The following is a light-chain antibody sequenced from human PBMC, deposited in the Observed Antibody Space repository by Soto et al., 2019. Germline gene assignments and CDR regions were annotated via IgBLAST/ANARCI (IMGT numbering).Light chain of an antibody. CDR3: KQYETFSGT. CDR1: QSVSGW. CDR2: DAS. J-gene: IGKJ1*01. Sequence: DIQMTQSPSTLSASVGDTVTVTCRASQSVSGWLAWYQQKPGEAPKLLIYDASALPRGVPSSSSGSGSWTKLTLPMASLQPDDFATYSCKQYETFSGTFGPGTKVEI. V-gene: IGKV1-5*01.